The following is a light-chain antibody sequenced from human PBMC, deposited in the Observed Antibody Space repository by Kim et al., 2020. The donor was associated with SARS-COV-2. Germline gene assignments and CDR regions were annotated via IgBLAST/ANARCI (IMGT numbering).Light chain of an antibody. Sequence: VSTGQTARTTCSGDALPGEHASWYKQRSGQAPCLVIYKDSERPSGIPERFSGASSGTTVTLTISGVQAEDDADYYCQSADSSGTYVFGSGTKVTVL. CDR3: QSADSSGTYV. CDR2: KDS. CDR1: ALPGEH. V-gene: IGLV3-25*03. J-gene: IGLJ1*01.